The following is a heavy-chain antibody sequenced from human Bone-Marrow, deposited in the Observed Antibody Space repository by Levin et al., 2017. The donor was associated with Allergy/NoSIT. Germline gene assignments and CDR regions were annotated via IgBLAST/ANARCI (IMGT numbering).Heavy chain of an antibody. CDR2: ISNSGGST. J-gene: IGHJ4*02. CDR3: ATWDLHRSDRDY. V-gene: IGHV3-48*03. D-gene: IGHD1-26*01. CDR1: GITFGSFE. Sequence: GESLKISCAASGITFGSFEMNWVRQAPGKGLEWVSFISNSGGSTYYADSVKGRFTVSRDNAKNSLYLQMNSLRAEDTAVYYCATWDLHRSDRDYWGQGTLVTVSS.